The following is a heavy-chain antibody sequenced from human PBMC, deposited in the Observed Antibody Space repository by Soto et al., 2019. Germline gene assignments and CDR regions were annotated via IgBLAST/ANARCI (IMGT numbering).Heavy chain of an antibody. CDR2: IYYSGST. V-gene: IGHV4-59*01. J-gene: IGHJ4*02. CDR3: ARGEYSYDY. Sequence: LETLSLTCTVSGGSISSYYWIWIRQPPGKGLEWIGYIYYSGSTNYNPSLKSRVTISVDTSKNQFSLKLSSVTAADTAVYYCARGEYSYDYWGQGTLVTVSS. D-gene: IGHD5-18*01. CDR1: GGSISSYY.